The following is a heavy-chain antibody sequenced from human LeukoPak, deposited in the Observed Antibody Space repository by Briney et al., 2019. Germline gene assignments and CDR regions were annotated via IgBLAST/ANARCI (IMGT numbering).Heavy chain of an antibody. CDR1: GGSISGYY. Sequence: SETLSLTCSVSGGSISGYYWSWVRQPPGEGLECIGYIYSSGSTNYNPSLKSRLTISVDTSNNQFSLKLTSVTAADTAVYYCARGFKGSSWPGGYFDLWGRGALVTVSS. CDR3: ARGFKGSSWPGGYFDL. V-gene: IGHV4-59*01. J-gene: IGHJ2*01. CDR2: IYSSGST. D-gene: IGHD6-13*01.